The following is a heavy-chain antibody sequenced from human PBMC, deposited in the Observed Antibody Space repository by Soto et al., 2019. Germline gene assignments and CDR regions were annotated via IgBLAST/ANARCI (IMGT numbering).Heavy chain of an antibody. Sequence: PGGSLRLSCAASGFTFSAYAMHWVRQAPGKGLEWVALISYDGSNDYYAESVRGRLTISRDNFKNTLYLQINSLRPEDTAVYYCARPYRSPYYYYGTDVWGQGTTVTV. V-gene: IGHV3-30*04. D-gene: IGHD3-10*01. CDR2: ISYDGSND. CDR1: GFTFSAYA. J-gene: IGHJ6*02. CDR3: ARPYRSPYYYYGTDV.